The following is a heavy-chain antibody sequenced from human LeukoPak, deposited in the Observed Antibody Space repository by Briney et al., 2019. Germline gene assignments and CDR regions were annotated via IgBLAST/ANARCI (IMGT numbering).Heavy chain of an antibody. D-gene: IGHD4-17*01. CDR3: ARDLEYYGDYVRYFDY. V-gene: IGHV3-73*01. Sequence: GGSLRLSCAASGFTFSGSAMHWVRQASGKGLEWVGRIRSKSNSYATAYAASVKGRFTISRDDSKNTAYLQMNSLKTEDTAVYYCARDLEYYGDYVRYFDYWGQGTLVTVSS. CDR1: GFTFSGSA. J-gene: IGHJ4*02. CDR2: IRSKSNSYAT.